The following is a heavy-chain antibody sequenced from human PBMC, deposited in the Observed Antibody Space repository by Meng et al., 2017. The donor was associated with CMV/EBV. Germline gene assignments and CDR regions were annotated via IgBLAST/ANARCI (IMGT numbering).Heavy chain of an antibody. J-gene: IGHJ4*02. V-gene: IGHV3-30-3*01. CDR1: GFTFSSYA. Sequence: GGSLRLSCAASGFTFSSYAMHWVRQAPGKGLEWVAVISYDGSNKYYADSVMGRFTISRDNAKNSLYLQMNSLRAEDTAVYYCPRPNLFGVVDYWGQGTLVTVSS. CDR3: PRPNLFGVVDY. D-gene: IGHD3-3*01. CDR2: ISYDGSNK.